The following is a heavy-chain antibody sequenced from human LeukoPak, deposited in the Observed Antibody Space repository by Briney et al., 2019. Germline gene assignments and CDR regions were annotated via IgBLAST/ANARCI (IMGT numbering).Heavy chain of an antibody. CDR3: AREGYYFDSSDYPIVTSY. CDR2: IYTSGST. CDR1: GGSISSYY. D-gene: IGHD3-22*01. V-gene: IGHV4-4*07. J-gene: IGHJ4*02. Sequence: KPSETLSLTCTVSGGSISSYYWSWIRQPAGKGLEWIGRIYTSGSTNYNPSLKSRVTISVDTSKNQFSLKLSSVTAADTAVYYCAREGYYFDSSDYPIVTSYWGQGTLVTVSS.